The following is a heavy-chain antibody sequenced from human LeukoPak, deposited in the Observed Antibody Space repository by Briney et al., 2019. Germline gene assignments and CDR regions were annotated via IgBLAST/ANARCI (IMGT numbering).Heavy chain of an antibody. D-gene: IGHD6-6*01. V-gene: IGHV4-59*01. CDR3: ARGGAARRRWFDP. CDR1: GFTFSSYG. J-gene: IGHJ5*02. Sequence: PGGSLRLSCAASGFTFSSYGMSWIRQPPGKGLEWIGYIYYSGSTNYNPSLKSRVTISVDTSKNQFSLKLSSVTAADTAVYYCARGGAARRRWFDPWGQGTLVTVSS. CDR2: IYYSGST.